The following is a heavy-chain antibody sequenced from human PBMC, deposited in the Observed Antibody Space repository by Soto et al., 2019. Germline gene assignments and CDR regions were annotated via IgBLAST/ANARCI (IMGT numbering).Heavy chain of an antibody. D-gene: IGHD5-18*01. J-gene: IGHJ5*02. CDR2: ISYSGTT. Sequence: QVQLQESGPGLVKPSQTLSLTCTVSGDSISSNNNYWSWIRQPPGEGLEWIGFISYSGTTSYSPSLKSRVAISLDTSKNQFSPSLSSVTAADTAVYYCARGRGYSYGLDPWGQGTLVTVSS. CDR3: ARGRGYSYGLDP. V-gene: IGHV4-30-4*01. CDR1: GDSISSNNNY.